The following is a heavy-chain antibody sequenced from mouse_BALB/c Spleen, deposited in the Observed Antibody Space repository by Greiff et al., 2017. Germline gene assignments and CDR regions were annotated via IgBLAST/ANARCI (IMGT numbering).Heavy chain of an antibody. J-gene: IGHJ4*01. Sequence: EVKVEESGGGLVKPGGSLKLSCAASGFTFSSYTMSWVRQTPEKRLEWVATISSGGGNTYYPDSVKGRVTISRDKAKNNLYLQMSSLRSEDTALYYCARYYGYGYAMDYWGQGTSVTVSS. D-gene: IGHD2-2*01. CDR2: ISSGGGNT. V-gene: IGHV5-9*03. CDR1: GFTFSSYT. CDR3: ARYYGYGYAMDY.